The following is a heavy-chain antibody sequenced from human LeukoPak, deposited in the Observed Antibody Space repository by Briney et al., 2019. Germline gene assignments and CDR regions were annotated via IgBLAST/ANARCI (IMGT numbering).Heavy chain of an antibody. J-gene: IGHJ4*02. CDR2: IYYSGST. V-gene: IGHV4-39*07. D-gene: IGHD3-22*01. CDR3: ATTFSSSSGGTISN. CDR1: GGSISSSSYY. Sequence: SETLSLTCTVSGGSISSSSYYWGWIRQPPGKGLEWIGSIYYSGSTYCNPSLKSRVTISVDTSKNQFSLKLSSVTAADTAVYYCATTFSSSSGGTISNWGQGTLVTVSS.